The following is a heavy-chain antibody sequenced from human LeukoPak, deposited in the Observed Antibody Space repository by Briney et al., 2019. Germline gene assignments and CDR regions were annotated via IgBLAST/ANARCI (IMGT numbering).Heavy chain of an antibody. J-gene: IGHJ4*02. CDR1: GGSISSNSYY. D-gene: IGHD2-2*01. V-gene: IGHV4-39*01. Sequence: SETLSLTCAVSGGSISSNSYYWGWIRQPPGKGLEWIGSIYYSGSTYYNPSLKSRVTISVDTSKNQFSLKLSSVTAADTAVYYCASDKLGYCSSTSCPGGGYWGQGTLVTVSS. CDR3: ASDKLGYCSSTSCPGGGY. CDR2: IYYSGST.